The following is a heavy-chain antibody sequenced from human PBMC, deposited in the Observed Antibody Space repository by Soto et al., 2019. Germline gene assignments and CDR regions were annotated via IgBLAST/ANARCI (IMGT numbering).Heavy chain of an antibody. CDR2: VYPDDSDT. CDR3: ARPTYCSSTHCSPFDY. D-gene: IGHD2-2*01. Sequence: GESLKISCEGSGYSLTTHWIAWVRQMPGKGLEWMGIVYPDDSDTRYSPSFQGQVTISADKSISTAYLQWSSLEASDTAMYYCARPTYCSSTHCSPFDYWGQGTLVTVSS. J-gene: IGHJ4*02. V-gene: IGHV5-51*01. CDR1: GYSLTTHW.